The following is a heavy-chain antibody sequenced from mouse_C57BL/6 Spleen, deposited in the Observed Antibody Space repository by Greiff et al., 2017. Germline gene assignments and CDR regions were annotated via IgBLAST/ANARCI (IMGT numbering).Heavy chain of an antibody. CDR3: SRDGAAQATDFDY. CDR1: GFTFSSYA. D-gene: IGHD3-2*02. CDR2: ISSGGDYI. J-gene: IGHJ2*01. Sequence: EVQLVESGAGLVKPGGSLKLSCAASGFTFSSYAMSWVRQTPEKSLEWVAYISSGGDYIYYADTVKGRFTISRDNARTTLYLQMSSLKSEDTAMYYCSRDGAAQATDFDYWGQGTTLTVSS. V-gene: IGHV5-9-1*02.